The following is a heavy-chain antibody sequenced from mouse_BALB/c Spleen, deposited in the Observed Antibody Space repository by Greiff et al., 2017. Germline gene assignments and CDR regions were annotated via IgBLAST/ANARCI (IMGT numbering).Heavy chain of an antibody. J-gene: IGHJ3*01. D-gene: IGHD1-1*01. CDR1: GFTFSSFG. CDR2: ISSGSSTI. Sequence: EVKLMESGGGLVQPGGSRKLSCAASGFTFSSFGMHWVRQAPEKGLEWVAYISSGSSTIYYADTVKGRFTISRDNPKNTLFLQMTSLRSEDTAMYYCARSPYYYGAWFAYWGQGTLVTVSA. CDR3: ARSPYYYGAWFAY. V-gene: IGHV5-17*02.